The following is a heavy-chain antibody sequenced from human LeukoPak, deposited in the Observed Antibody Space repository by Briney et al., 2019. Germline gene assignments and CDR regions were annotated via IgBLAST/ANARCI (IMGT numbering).Heavy chain of an antibody. CDR1: GGSISSYY. V-gene: IGHV4-4*07. CDR2: ISGSGTI. CDR3: ARDSGTTGEVKFDP. D-gene: IGHD3-10*01. Sequence: PSETLSLTCTVSGGSISSYYWSWIRQPAGKGLKWIGRISGSGTITYNPALQSRLSISIDTSKNQFSLKLMSVTAADTAVYYCARDSGTTGEVKFDPWGQGTLVTVSS. J-gene: IGHJ5*02.